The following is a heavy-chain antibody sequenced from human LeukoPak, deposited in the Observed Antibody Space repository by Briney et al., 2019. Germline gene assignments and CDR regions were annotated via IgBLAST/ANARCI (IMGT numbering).Heavy chain of an antibody. CDR1: GGSISSYY. V-gene: IGHV4-4*07. Sequence: PSETLSLTCTVSGGSISSYYWSWIRQPAGKGREWIGRIYTSGSTNYNPSLKSRVTMSVDTSKNQFSLKLSSVTAADTAVYYCARGGGAVLAGRFDPWGQGTLVTVSS. D-gene: IGHD2/OR15-2a*01. J-gene: IGHJ5*02. CDR2: IYTSGST. CDR3: ARGGGAVLAGRFDP.